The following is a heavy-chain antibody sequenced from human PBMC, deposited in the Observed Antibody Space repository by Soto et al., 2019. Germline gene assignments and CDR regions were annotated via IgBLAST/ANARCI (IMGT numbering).Heavy chain of an antibody. CDR2: VYYSGRT. Sequence: QLQLQESGPGLVKPSETLSLTCTVSGDSISSDSYYWGWIRQPPGKGLECIGSVYYSGRTYYNPSLESRVTISVDTSKSQFSLNLRSVTAADTAVYYCARQSSGYTYGGGFDYWGQGTLVTVS. J-gene: IGHJ4*02. V-gene: IGHV4-39*01. D-gene: IGHD5-18*01. CDR3: ARQSSGYTYGGGFDY. CDR1: GDSISSDSYY.